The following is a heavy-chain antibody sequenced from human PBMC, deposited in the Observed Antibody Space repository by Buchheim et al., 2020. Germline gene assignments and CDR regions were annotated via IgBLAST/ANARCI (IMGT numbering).Heavy chain of an antibody. D-gene: IGHD2-15*01. CDR2: ISSSSSYI. Sequence: EVQLVESGGGLVKPGGSLRLSCAASGFTFSSYSMTWVRQAPGKGLEWVSSISSSSSYIYYADSVKGRFTISRDNAKNSLYLQMNSLRAEDTAVYYCAREGYCSGGSCYSYIDYYYYGMDVWGQGTT. CDR1: GFTFSSYS. J-gene: IGHJ6*02. V-gene: IGHV3-21*01. CDR3: AREGYCSGGSCYSYIDYYYYGMDV.